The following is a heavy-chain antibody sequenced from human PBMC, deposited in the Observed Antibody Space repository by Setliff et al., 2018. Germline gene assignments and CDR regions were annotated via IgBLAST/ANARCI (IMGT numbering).Heavy chain of an antibody. J-gene: IGHJ6*04. D-gene: IGHD2-21*01. Sequence: ASVKVSCKASGYRFSNYGINWVRQAPGQGLEWMGWISAHNDNTNFAQKFQGRVTLTTDTSTSTAYMEVRSLRSDDTAVYYCATGAYLDVWGKGTAVTVSS. CDR1: GYRFSNYG. CDR2: ISAHNDNT. V-gene: IGHV1-18*01. CDR3: ATGAYLDV.